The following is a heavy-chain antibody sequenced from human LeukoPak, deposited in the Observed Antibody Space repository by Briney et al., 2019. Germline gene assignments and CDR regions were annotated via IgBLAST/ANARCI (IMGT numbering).Heavy chain of an antibody. J-gene: IGHJ4*02. CDR2: IWYDGSNK. CDR1: GFTFSSYG. CDR3: ARDGGSYGGGYFDY. D-gene: IGHD1-26*01. Sequence: PGGPLRLSCAASGFTFSSYGMHWVRQAPGKGLEWVAVIWYDGSNKYYADSVKGRFTISRDNSKNTLYLQMNSLRAEDTAVYYCARDGGSYGGGYFDYWGQGTLVTVSS. V-gene: IGHV3-33*01.